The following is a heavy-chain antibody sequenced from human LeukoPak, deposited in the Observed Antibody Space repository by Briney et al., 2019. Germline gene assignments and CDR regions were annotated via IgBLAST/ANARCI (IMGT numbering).Heavy chain of an antibody. CDR2: INSDGSST. V-gene: IGHV3-74*01. D-gene: IGHD6-19*01. J-gene: IGHJ6*02. Sequence: QAGGSLRLSCAASGFTFSSYWMHWVRQAPGKGLVWVSRINSDGSSTSYADSVKGRFTISRDNAKNTLYLQMNSLRAEDTAVYYCARGTVAAPLRLYYYGMDVWGQGTTVTVSS. CDR1: GFTFSSYW. CDR3: ARGTVAAPLRLYYYGMDV.